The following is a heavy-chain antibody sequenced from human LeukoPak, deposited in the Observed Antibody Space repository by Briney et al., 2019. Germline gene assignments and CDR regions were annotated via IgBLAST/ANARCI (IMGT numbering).Heavy chain of an antibody. Sequence: SETLSLTCSVPGASISRTTYYWGWIRQPPGKGLEWIGSVFHTGTAYYNPSLRSRVTLSVDTSKNQFSLKMSSVTAADTAVYYCTKNDVGDYGTWGQGTLVAVSS. J-gene: IGHJ5*02. CDR1: GASISRTTYY. V-gene: IGHV4-39*01. D-gene: IGHD4-17*01. CDR3: TKNDVGDYGT. CDR2: VFHTGTA.